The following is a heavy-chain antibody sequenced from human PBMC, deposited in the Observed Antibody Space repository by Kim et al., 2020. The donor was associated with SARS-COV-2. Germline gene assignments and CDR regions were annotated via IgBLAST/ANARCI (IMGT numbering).Heavy chain of an antibody. V-gene: IGHV3-11*05. CDR3: ARDRCSGGSCYSRGFTK. Sequence: VKGRFTITRDNAKNSLYLQMNSLRAEDTAVYYCARDRCSGGSCYSRGFTKWGQGTLVTVSS. J-gene: IGHJ4*02. D-gene: IGHD2-15*01.